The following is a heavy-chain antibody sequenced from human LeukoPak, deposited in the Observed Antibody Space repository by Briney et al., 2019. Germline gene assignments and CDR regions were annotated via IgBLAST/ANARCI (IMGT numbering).Heavy chain of an antibody. Sequence: PSETLSLTCTVSGGSISSYYWSWIRQPPGKGLEWIGDIYYSGSTNYNPSLKSRVTISVDTSKNQFSLKLSSVTAADTAVYYCARVELLGSSGWPFDYWGQGTLVTVSS. J-gene: IGHJ4*02. CDR1: GGSISSYY. CDR2: IYYSGST. D-gene: IGHD6-19*01. V-gene: IGHV4-59*01. CDR3: ARVELLGSSGWPFDY.